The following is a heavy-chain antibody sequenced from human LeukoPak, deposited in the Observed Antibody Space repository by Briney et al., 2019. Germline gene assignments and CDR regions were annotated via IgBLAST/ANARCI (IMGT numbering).Heavy chain of an antibody. CDR3: ARGTERFGDLGPY. CDR1: GFTFSSYS. V-gene: IGHV3-21*01. CDR2: ISSSSSYI. Sequence: PGGSLRLSCAASGFTFSSYSMNWVRQAPGKGLEWVSSISSSSSYIYYADSVKGRFTISRDNAKNSLYLQMNSLRAEDTAVYYCARGTERFGDLGPYWGQGTLVTVSS. D-gene: IGHD3-10*01. J-gene: IGHJ4*02.